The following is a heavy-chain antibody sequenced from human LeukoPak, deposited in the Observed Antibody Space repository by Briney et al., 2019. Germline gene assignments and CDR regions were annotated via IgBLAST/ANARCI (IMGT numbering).Heavy chain of an antibody. CDR1: GFTFSSYG. D-gene: IGHD3-22*01. CDR3: AKGVRSWNYYDSSVGAFDI. Sequence: PGGTLRLSCAASGFTFSSYGMSWVRQAPGKGLEWVSAISGSGGNTYYADSVKGRFTISRDNSKNTLYLQMNSLRAEDTAVYYCAKGVRSWNYYDSSVGAFDIWGQGTMVTVSS. J-gene: IGHJ3*02. CDR2: ISGSGGNT. V-gene: IGHV3-23*01.